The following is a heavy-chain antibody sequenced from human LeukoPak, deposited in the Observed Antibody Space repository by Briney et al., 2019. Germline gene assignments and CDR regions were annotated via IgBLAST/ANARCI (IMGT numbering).Heavy chain of an antibody. D-gene: IGHD5-18*01. V-gene: IGHV1-69*05. CDR3: ARGTNTAMPLAYYYYSYRAV. CDR2: IIPIFGTA. Sequence: ASVKVSCKASGGTFSSYAISWVRQAPGQGLEWMGRIIPIFGTAIYAQKFQGRVTITTDESTSTAYMELSSLRSEDTAVYYCARGTNTAMPLAYYYYSYRAVGGKGPRVTAPS. J-gene: IGHJ6*03. CDR1: GGTFSSYA.